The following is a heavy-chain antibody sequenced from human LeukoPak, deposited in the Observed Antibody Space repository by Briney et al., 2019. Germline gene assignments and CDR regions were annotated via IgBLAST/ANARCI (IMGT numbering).Heavy chain of an antibody. V-gene: IGHV3-30*04. D-gene: IGHD2-15*01. CDR1: GFTFSTYA. CDR3: AKVRTQYCSSGNCFNYYFEY. Sequence: GGSLRLSCSASGFTFSTYAMHWVRQAPGKGLEWVAVIGYDGSNQYYADSVKGRFTISRDNSKSTLYLQMDSLRPEDTAVYYCAKVRTQYCSSGNCFNYYFEYWGQGTLVTVSS. CDR2: IGYDGSNQ. J-gene: IGHJ4*02.